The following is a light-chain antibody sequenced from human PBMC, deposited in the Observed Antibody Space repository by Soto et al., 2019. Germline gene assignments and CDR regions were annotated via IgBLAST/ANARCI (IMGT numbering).Light chain of an antibody. CDR1: QSVSSSY. CDR3: QQYGSSPPRYT. Sequence: EIVLTQSPGTLSLSPGERATLSCRASQSVSSSYLAWYQQKPGQAPSLLIYGATSRDTGITDRFSGSGSGINVTLTISRLEPDDFAVYYCQQYGSSPPRYTFGQGTKLEIK. J-gene: IGKJ2*01. CDR2: GAT. V-gene: IGKV3-20*01.